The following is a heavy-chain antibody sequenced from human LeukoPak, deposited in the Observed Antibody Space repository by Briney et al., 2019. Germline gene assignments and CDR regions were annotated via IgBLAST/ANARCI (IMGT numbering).Heavy chain of an antibody. J-gene: IGHJ4*02. CDR1: GESFSGYY. V-gene: IGHV4-34*01. CDR2: ISHSGSA. D-gene: IGHD6-6*01. CDR3: ARQGTRLWGFLDY. Sequence: SETLSLTCAVYGESFSGYYWSWIRQSPGKGLEWIGEISHSGSASYNPSLKSRVTISADTSKNQFSLSLRSVTAADTAVYFCARQGTRLWGFLDYWGQGTLVAVSS.